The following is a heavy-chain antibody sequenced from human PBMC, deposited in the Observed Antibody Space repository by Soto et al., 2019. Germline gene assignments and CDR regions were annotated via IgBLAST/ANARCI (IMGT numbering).Heavy chain of an antibody. CDR2: IYYRGST. CDR3: ARENRRYYDILTGFDY. Sequence: SETLSLTCTVSGGSISSGDYYWSWIRQPPGKGLEWIGYIYYRGSTYYNPSLKSRVTISVDTSKNQFSLKLSSVTAADTAVYYCARENRRYYDILTGFDYWGQGTLVTVSS. D-gene: IGHD3-9*01. V-gene: IGHV4-30-4*01. CDR1: GGSISSGDYY. J-gene: IGHJ4*02.